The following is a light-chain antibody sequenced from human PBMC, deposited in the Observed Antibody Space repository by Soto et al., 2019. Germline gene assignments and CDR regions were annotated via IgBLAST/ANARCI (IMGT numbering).Light chain of an antibody. CDR2: KAS. V-gene: IGKV1-5*03. CDR3: QQYNSYSPNT. CDR1: QSISSW. Sequence: DIQMTQSPSTLSASVGDRVTTTCRASQSISSWLAWYQQKPGKAPKLLIYKASSLESGVPSRFSGSGSGTEFTLTISSLQPDDFATYYCQQYNSYSPNTFGQGTKLEIK. J-gene: IGKJ2*01.